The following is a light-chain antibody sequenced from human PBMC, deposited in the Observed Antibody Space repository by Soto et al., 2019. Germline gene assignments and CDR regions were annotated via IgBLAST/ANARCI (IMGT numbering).Light chain of an antibody. CDR3: QQLNDYPIT. CDR1: QGISSY. Sequence: IQLTQSPSSLSAYVGDRVTITCRASQGISSYLAWYQQKPGKAPKLLLSAASTLQSEVPSRFSGSGSGTDFTLTISSLQPEDFATYYCQQLNDYPITFGQGTRLEIK. J-gene: IGKJ5*01. CDR2: AAS. V-gene: IGKV1-9*01.